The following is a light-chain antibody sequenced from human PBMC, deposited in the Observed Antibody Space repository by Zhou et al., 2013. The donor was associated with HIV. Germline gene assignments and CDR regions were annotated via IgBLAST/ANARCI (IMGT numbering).Light chain of an antibody. V-gene: IGKV3-20*01. CDR1: QSVDSTY. Sequence: EIVLTQSPGTLSLSPGERATLSCRASQSVDSTYLAWYQHKPGQAPRLLIYGASSRAPGIPDRFSGSGSGTDFTLTISSLQSEDFAVYSCQQYDDWPWTFGQGTKVEIK. CDR3: QQYDDWPWT. CDR2: GAS. J-gene: IGKJ1*01.